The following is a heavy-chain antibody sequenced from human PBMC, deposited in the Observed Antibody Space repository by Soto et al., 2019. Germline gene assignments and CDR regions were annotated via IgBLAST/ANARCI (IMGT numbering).Heavy chain of an antibody. CDR3: ARSSPGGLLYGMDV. CDR1: GGTFSSYA. J-gene: IGHJ6*02. D-gene: IGHD3-16*01. CDR2: IIPIFGTA. Sequence: EASVKVSCKASGGTFSSYAISWVRQAPGQGLEWMGGIIPIFGTANYAQKFQGRVTITADESTSTAYMELSSLRSEDTAVYYCARSSPGGLLYGMDVWGQGTTVTVSS. V-gene: IGHV1-69*13.